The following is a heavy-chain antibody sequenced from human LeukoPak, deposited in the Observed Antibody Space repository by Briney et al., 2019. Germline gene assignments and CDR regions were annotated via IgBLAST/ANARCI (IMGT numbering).Heavy chain of an antibody. D-gene: IGHD6-6*01. V-gene: IGHV3-66*02. J-gene: IGHJ4*02. CDR1: GFTVSSNY. CDR3: AREYTGYFDY. Sequence: GGSLRLSCAASGFTVSSNYMSWVRQAPGKGLEWVSVIYSGGSTYYADSVKGRFTISRDNSKNTLYLQMNSLRAEDTPVYYCAREYTGYFDYWGQGTLVTVSS. CDR2: IYSGGST.